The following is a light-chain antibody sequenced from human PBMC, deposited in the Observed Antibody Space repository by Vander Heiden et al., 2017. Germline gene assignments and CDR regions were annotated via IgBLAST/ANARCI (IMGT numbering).Light chain of an antibody. V-gene: IGLV1-51*01. CDR3: GTWDSSLSAWV. CDR2: DNN. Sequence: QSVLTQPPSVSAAPGQKVTISCSGSSSNIGNKDVTWYQKLPGTAPKLLIYDNNKRPSGIPDRFSGSKSGTSATLGITGLQTGDEADYYYGTWDSSLSAWVFGGGTKLTVL. CDR1: SSNIGNKD. J-gene: IGLJ3*02.